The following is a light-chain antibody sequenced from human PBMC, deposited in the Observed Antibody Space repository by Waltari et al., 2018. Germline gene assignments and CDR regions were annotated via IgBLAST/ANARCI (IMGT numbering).Light chain of an antibody. V-gene: IGKV3-20*01. CDR2: DAS. CDR1: QSVGRA. Sequence: YPGERATLACRASQSVGRALAWYQQKPGQAPRLLIYDASSRATGIPDRFSGSGSGTDFSLTISRVEPEDFAVYYCQMYVRLPVTFGQGTKVEVK. J-gene: IGKJ1*01. CDR3: QMYVRLPVT.